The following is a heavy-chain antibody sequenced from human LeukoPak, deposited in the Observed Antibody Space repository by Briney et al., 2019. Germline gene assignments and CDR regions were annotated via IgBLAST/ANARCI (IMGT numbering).Heavy chain of an antibody. V-gene: IGHV3-48*04. CDR3: ARGGITMIRGVIAGGNDY. D-gene: IGHD3-10*01. CDR2: ISSSSSTI. Sequence: GGSLRLSCAASGFTFSSYSMNWVRQAPGKGLEWVSYISSSSSTIYYADSVKGRFTISRDNAKNSLYLQMNSLRAEDTAVYYCARGGITMIRGVIAGGNDYWGQGTLVTVSS. J-gene: IGHJ4*02. CDR1: GFTFSSYS.